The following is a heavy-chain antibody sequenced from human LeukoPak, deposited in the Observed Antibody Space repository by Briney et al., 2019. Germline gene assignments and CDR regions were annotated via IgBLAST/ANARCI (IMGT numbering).Heavy chain of an antibody. V-gene: IGHV3-48*03. D-gene: IGHD3-10*01. Sequence: GGSLRLSCAASGFTFSSYEMNWVRQAPGKGLEWVSYISSSGSTIYYADSVKGRFTISRDNAKNSLYLQMNSLRAEDTAVYYCALPHYYDSEGASDMDVWGKGTTVTISS. CDR2: ISSSGSTI. J-gene: IGHJ6*03. CDR1: GFTFSSYE. CDR3: ALPHYYDSEGASDMDV.